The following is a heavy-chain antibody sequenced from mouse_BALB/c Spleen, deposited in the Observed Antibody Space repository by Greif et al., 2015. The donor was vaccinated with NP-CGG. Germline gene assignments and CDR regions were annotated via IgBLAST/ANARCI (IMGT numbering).Heavy chain of an antibody. J-gene: IGHJ4*01. D-gene: IGHD2-10*02. CDR1: GFAFSSYD. Sequence: EVQGVESGGGLVKPGGSLKLSCAASGFAFSSYDMSWVRQTPEKRLEWVATISSGGSYTYYPDSVKGRFTISRDNARNTLYLQMSSLRSEDTALYYCARHEEYGNPYAMDYWGQGTSVTVSS. V-gene: IGHV5-9*02. CDR2: ISSGGSYT. CDR3: ARHEEYGNPYAMDY.